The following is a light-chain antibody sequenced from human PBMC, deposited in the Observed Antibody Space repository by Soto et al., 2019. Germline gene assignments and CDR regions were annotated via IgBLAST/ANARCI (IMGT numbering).Light chain of an antibody. CDR2: DVS. CDR1: SSDVGAYNY. CDR3: CSYAGTYSYV. V-gene: IGLV2-11*01. Sequence: QSALTQPRSVSGSPGQSVTISCTGTSSDVGAYNYVSWYQQHPGKAPKFMIFDVSKRPSGVPDRFSGSKSGNTASLTISGLQPEDEADYYCCSYAGTYSYVFGTGTKVTV. J-gene: IGLJ1*01.